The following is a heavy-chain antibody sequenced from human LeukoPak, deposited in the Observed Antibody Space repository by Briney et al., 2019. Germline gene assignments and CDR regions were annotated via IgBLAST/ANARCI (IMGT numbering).Heavy chain of an antibody. J-gene: IGHJ4*02. CDR1: GGTFSSYA. CDR2: IIPIFGTA. Sequence: ASVKVSCKASGGTFSSYAISWVRQAPGQGLEWMGGIIPIFGTANYAQKFQGGVTITADESTSTAYMELSSLRSEDTAVYYCARGTYSWGDYWGQGTLVTVSS. D-gene: IGHD1-20*01. V-gene: IGHV1-69*13. CDR3: ARGTYSWGDY.